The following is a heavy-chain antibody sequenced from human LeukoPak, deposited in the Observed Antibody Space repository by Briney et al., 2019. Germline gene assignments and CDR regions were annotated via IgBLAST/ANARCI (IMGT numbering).Heavy chain of an antibody. J-gene: IGHJ4*02. CDR1: GGSISSGGYS. CDR2: IYHSGST. V-gene: IGHV4-30-2*01. D-gene: IGHD6-13*01. Sequence: PSQPLSLTCAVSGGSISSGGYSWRWIPQPPGRGLEWIGYIYHSGSTYYNPSLKSRVTISVDRSKHQFSLKLSSVTAADTAVYYCARAWQQLGYFDYWGQGTLVTVSS. CDR3: ARAWQQLGYFDY.